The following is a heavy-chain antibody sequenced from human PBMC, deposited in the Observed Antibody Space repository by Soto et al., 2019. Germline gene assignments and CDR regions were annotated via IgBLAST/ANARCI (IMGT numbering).Heavy chain of an antibody. Sequence: GGSLRLSCAASGFTFSSYSMNWVRQSPGKGLEWVSSISSSSSYIYYADSVKGRFTISRDNAKNSLYLQMNSLRAEDTAVYYCARGLLDYYYGVDVWGQGTTVTVSS. CDR3: ARGLLDYYYGVDV. CDR2: ISSSSSYI. D-gene: IGHD5-18*01. J-gene: IGHJ6*02. CDR1: GFTFSSYS. V-gene: IGHV3-21*01.